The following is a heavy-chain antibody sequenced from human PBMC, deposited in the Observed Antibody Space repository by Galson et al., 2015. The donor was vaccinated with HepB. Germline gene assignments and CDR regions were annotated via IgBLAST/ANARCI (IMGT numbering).Heavy chain of an antibody. V-gene: IGHV4-39*01. CDR1: GDSISSRNYY. CDR2: FYYTGNT. J-gene: IGHJ6*02. Sequence: SETLSLTCSVSGDSISSRNYYWGWIRQSPGKGLEWIGSFYYTGNTYYIPSLKSRVTISADTSKNQVSLTLASVTAADTALYYCARHNGDNFHYAMDVWGQGTTVTGSS. CDR3: ARHNGDNFHYAMDV. D-gene: IGHD4/OR15-4a*01.